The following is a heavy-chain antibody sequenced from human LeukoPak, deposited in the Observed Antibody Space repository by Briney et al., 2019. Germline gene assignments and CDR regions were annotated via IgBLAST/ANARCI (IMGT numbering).Heavy chain of an antibody. V-gene: IGHV3-7*01. CDR3: ARDWRGVAKYFDY. Sequence: PGVSLRLSCAASGFTFSSYWMMWLRQAPGKGLEWVANIKQDGSEKYYVDSAKGRFTISRDDAKNSLYLQMNSLRAEDTAVYYCARDWRGVAKYFDYWGQGTLVTVSS. CDR1: GFTFSSYW. CDR2: IKQDGSEK. J-gene: IGHJ4*02. D-gene: IGHD3-3*01.